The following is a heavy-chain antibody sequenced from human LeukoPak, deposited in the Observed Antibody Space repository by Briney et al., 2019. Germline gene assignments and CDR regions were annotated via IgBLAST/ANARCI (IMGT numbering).Heavy chain of an antibody. CDR2: ISAYNGNT. D-gene: IGHD3-9*01. V-gene: IGHV1-18*01. CDR1: GYTFTSYG. CDR3: ARATDYDILTGYNWFDP. J-gene: IGHJ5*02. Sequence: GASVKVSCKASGYTFTSYGISWVRQAPGQGLEWMGWISAYNGNTNYAQKLQGRVTMTTDTSTSTAYMELWSLRSDDTAVYYCARATDYDILTGYNWFDPWGQGTLVTVSS.